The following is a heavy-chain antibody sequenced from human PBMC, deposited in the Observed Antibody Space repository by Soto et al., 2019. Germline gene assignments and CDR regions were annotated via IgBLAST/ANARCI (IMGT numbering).Heavy chain of an antibody. V-gene: IGHV3-23*01. D-gene: IGHD6-13*01. Sequence: GGSLRLSCAASGFTFSGYSMSWVRPAPGKGLEWVSAISGSGGSTYYADPVKGRFTISRDNSKNTLYLQMNSLRAEDTAVYYCAKDQQLVRFDWFDPWGQGTLVTVSS. J-gene: IGHJ5*02. CDR3: AKDQQLVRFDWFDP. CDR2: ISGSGGST. CDR1: GFTFSGYS.